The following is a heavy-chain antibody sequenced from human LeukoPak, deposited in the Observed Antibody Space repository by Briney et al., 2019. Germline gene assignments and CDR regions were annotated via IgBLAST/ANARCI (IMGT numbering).Heavy chain of an antibody. CDR1: GFTSSRYA. J-gene: IGHJ4*02. CDR2: IAYDGGKA. CDR3: ARDDSDVGMVATISREGDYFDS. D-gene: IGHD5-12*01. Sequence: GGSRRPSCAPSGFTSSRYAMHWVSQAPGGGLAWVAVIAYDGGKAYYTDSVKGRFTIFRDNSENTLYLQMNRLRPEDTAIYYCARDDSDVGMVATISREGDYFDSWGQGTLVTVSS. V-gene: IGHV3-30*04.